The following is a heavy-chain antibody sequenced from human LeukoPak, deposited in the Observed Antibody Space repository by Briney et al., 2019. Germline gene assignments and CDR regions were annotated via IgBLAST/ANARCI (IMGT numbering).Heavy chain of an antibody. Sequence: GGSLRLSCKASGFSFSNYYMNWVRQAPGKGLEWLSHINGRGGIINYADSVKGRFTISRDNTRNSLDLHMSSLGAEDTAVYYCAREGDGSRYYFDYWGQGILVTVSS. D-gene: IGHD2-21*01. CDR1: GFSFSNYY. CDR2: INGRGGII. V-gene: IGHV3-48*04. CDR3: AREGDGSRYYFDY. J-gene: IGHJ4*02.